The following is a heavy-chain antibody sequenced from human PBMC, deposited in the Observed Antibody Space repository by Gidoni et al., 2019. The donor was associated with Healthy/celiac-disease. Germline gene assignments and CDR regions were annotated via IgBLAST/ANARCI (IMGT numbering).Heavy chain of an antibody. J-gene: IGHJ3*02. Sequence: EVQLVESGGGLVKPGRSLRLSCTASGFTFGDYAMRWFRQAPGKGLEWVGFIRSKSYGGTTEYAASVKGRFTSSRDDSKSIAYLQMNSLKTEDTAVYYCTRERFYYYDSRGKASDAFDIWGQGTMVTVSS. D-gene: IGHD3-22*01. CDR3: TRERFYYYDSRGKASDAFDI. CDR2: IRSKSYGGTT. V-gene: IGHV3-49*05. CDR1: GFTFGDYA.